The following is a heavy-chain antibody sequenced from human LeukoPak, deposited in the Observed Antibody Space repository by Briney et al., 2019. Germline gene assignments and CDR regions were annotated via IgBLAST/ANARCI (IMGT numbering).Heavy chain of an antibody. CDR1: GSTFSSFV. CDR2: VSVTGGTT. V-gene: IGHV3-23*01. D-gene: IGHD3-22*01. J-gene: IGHJ4*02. CDR3: AKTYFESSGYYYKHLDN. Sequence: PGGSLRLSCAAPGSTFSSFVMSWVRQAQGKGLEWVSSVSVTGGTTYYADSVKGRFTVSTDNSKNTLYLQLSSLRAEYTAIYYCAKTYFESSGYYYKHLDNWSQGTLVTVSS.